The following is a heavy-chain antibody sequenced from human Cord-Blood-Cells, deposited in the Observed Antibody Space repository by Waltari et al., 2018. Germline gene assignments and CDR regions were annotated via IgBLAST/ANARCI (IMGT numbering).Heavy chain of an antibody. J-gene: IGHJ3*02. CDR1: GGAVSSYA. Sequence: QVQLVQSGAEVKEPGSSVMVSCKDSGGAVSSYAISWVRQAPGQGLEWMGGIIPIFGTANYAQKFQGRVTITADESTSTAYMELSSLRSEDTAVYYCARDSGPPFDAFDIWGQGTMVTVSS. CDR2: IIPIFGTA. CDR3: ARDSGPPFDAFDI. V-gene: IGHV1-69*01.